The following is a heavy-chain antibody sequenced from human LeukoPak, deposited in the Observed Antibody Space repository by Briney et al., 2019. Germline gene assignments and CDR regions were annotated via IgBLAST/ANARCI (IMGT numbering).Heavy chain of an antibody. CDR3: ARGMSGSYYGYYFDY. CDR1: GFTFSSYS. D-gene: IGHD1-26*01. V-gene: IGHV3-21*01. CDR2: VSSSSSYI. Sequence: PGGSLRLSCAASGFTFSSYSMNWVRQAPGKGLEWVSSVSSSSSYIYYADSVKGRFTISRDNAKNSLYLQMNSLRAEDTAVYYCARGMSGSYYGYYFDYWGQGTLVTVSS. J-gene: IGHJ4*02.